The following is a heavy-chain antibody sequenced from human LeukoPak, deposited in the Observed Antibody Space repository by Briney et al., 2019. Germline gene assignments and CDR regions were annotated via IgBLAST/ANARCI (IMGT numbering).Heavy chain of an antibody. CDR3: ARVPGYSYDYRSYHFDY. Sequence: SETLSLTCTVSGGSSSSYYWTWTRQPPGKGLEWIGYIYYTGSTNYNPSLKSRVTISVDTSKNQFSLKLSSVTAADTAVYYCARVPGYSYDYRSYHFDYWGQGTLVTVSS. D-gene: IGHD5-18*01. V-gene: IGHV4-59*01. CDR2: IYYTGST. CDR1: GGSSSSYY. J-gene: IGHJ4*02.